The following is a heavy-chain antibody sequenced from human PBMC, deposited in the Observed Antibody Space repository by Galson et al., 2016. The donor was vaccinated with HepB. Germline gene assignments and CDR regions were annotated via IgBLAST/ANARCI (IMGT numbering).Heavy chain of an antibody. CDR1: GGSISSSSYY. V-gene: IGHV4-39*01. D-gene: IGHD3-3*01. Sequence: SETLSLTCTVSGGSISSSSYYWVWIRQTPGQGLEWIGSIYYRGSTYYNPSLKSRVTISVDTSKSQFSLKLSSVTATDTAVYYCARLRVLRFLEWLLNGMDVWGQGTTVTVSS. CDR3: ARLRVLRFLEWLLNGMDV. CDR2: IYYRGST. J-gene: IGHJ6*02.